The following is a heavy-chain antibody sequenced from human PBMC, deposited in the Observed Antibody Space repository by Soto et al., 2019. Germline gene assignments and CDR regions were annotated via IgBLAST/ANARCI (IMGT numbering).Heavy chain of an antibody. CDR2: VIPILDIS. V-gene: IGHV1-69*08. Sequence: QVQLVQSGPEVKKPGSSVMVSCTASGGTLSHYTISWLRQAPGQGLEYMGRVIPILDISNYAQKFQGRVTITADKSTNTAYMELSSLRSDDTAVYYCAREVRIVGQSGATVWFDPWGQGTQVTVSS. D-gene: IGHD2-2*01. J-gene: IGHJ5*02. CDR3: AREVRIVGQSGATVWFDP. CDR1: GGTLSHYT.